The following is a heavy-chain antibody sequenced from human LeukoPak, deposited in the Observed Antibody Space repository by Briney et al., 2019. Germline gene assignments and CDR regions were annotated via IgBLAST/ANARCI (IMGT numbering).Heavy chain of an antibody. Sequence: PGGSLRLSCAASGFTFSSYWMSWVRQAPGKGLEWVANIKQDGSEKYYVDSVKGRFTISRDNAKNSLYLQMNSLRAEDTAVYYCATTIVATIVNYFDYWGQGTLVTVSS. CDR3: ATTIVATIVNYFDY. V-gene: IGHV3-7*01. CDR1: GFTFSSYW. CDR2: IKQDGSEK. D-gene: IGHD5-12*01. J-gene: IGHJ4*02.